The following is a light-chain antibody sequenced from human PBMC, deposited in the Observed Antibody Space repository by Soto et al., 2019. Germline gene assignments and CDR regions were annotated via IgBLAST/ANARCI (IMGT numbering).Light chain of an antibody. CDR2: EGS. CDR3: CSYAGSSTHAV. J-gene: IGLJ7*01. CDR1: SSDVGSYNL. Sequence: QSALPQPASVSGSPGQSSTISCTGTSSDVGSYNLVSWYQQHPGKAPKLMIYEGSKWPSGVSNRFSGSKSGNTASLTISGLQAEDESDYYCCSYAGSSTHAVFGGGTQLTVL. V-gene: IGLV2-23*01.